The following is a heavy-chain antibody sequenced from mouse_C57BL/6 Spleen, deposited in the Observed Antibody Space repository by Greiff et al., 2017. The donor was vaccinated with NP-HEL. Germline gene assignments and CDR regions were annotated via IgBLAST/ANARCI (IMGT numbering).Heavy chain of an antibody. J-gene: IGHJ3*01. CDR1: GYTFTGYW. CDR3: ARKGTYYNNYGFAY. D-gene: IGHD2-5*01. CDR2: ILPGSGST. V-gene: IGHV1-9*01. Sequence: VQLQQSGAELMKPGASVKLSCKATGYTFTGYWIEWVKQRPGHGLEWIGEILPGSGSTNYNEKFKGKATFTADTSSNTAYMPLSSLTTEDSAIYYCARKGTYYNNYGFAYWGKGTLVTVSA.